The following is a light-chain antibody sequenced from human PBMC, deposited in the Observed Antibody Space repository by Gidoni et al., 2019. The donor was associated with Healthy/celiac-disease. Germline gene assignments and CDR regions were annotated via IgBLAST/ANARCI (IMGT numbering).Light chain of an antibody. CDR1: QSISSY. Sequence: DIQMSQSPSSLSATVGDRVTITCRASQSISSYLNWYQQKPGKAPKLLIYAASSWQSGVPSRFSGSGSGTDFTLTISSLQPEDFATYYCQQSYSTPGTFGQGTKVKIK. J-gene: IGKJ1*01. V-gene: IGKV1-39*01. CDR3: QQSYSTPGT. CDR2: AAS.